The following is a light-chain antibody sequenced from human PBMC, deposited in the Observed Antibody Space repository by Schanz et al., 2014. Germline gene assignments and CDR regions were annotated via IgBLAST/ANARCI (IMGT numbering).Light chain of an antibody. CDR2: WAS. V-gene: IGKV4-1*01. Sequence: DIVMTQSPDSLAVSLGERATINCRSSRSVLYSSNNKNYLSWYQQKPGQPPKLLIYWASTRESGVPDRFSGSGSGTDFSLTISSLQAEDVAVYYCQQYYGYPLTFGGGTKVEIK. CDR3: QQYYGYPLT. J-gene: IGKJ4*01. CDR1: RSVLYSSNNKNY.